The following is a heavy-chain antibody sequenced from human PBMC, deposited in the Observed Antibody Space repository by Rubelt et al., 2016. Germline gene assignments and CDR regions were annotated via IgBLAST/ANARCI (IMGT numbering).Heavy chain of an antibody. V-gene: IGHV4-39*01. J-gene: IGHJ4*02. Sequence: QLQVQESGPGLVKPSETLSLTCTVSGASIGGSSYYWGWIRQPPGEGLEWIGTVYYTGSANYNPSLRSRVTISVDTSKNQLSLGVSPLTAADTAIYYCARHGVAPWLNYADYWGQGTLVTVSS. CDR3: ARHGVAPWLNYADY. CDR1: GASIGGSSYY. D-gene: IGHD2-2*01. CDR2: VYYTGSA.